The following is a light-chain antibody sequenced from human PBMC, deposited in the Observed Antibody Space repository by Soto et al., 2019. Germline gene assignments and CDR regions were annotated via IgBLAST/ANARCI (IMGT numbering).Light chain of an antibody. J-gene: IGKJ1*01. Sequence: EIVLTQSPGTLSLSPGETATLSCRASQTVNSDYLAWFQQRPGQDPRLLIFATSRRATDIPDRFSGIGSGTDFTLAIRRLEPEDFAVFYCHQFGYSPRTFGQGTKVE. CDR3: HQFGYSPRT. V-gene: IGKV3-20*01. CDR1: QTVNSDY. CDR2: ATS.